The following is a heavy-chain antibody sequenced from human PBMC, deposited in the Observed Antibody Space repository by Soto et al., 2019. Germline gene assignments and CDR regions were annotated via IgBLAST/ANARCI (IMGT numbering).Heavy chain of an antibody. J-gene: IGHJ4*02. CDR2: INAGDGYT. D-gene: IGHD3-10*01. V-gene: IGHV1-3*05. Sequence: QVQFVQSGAEEREPGASVKVTCKTSGYTFTSHHIHWARQAPGQWLEWMGLINAGDGYTQYSRTFQDRVTFSRDTSAGTAYMEFSGLTYEDTAVYYCARAIGMVALDYWGQGTLVTVSS. CDR1: GYTFTSHH. CDR3: ARAIGMVALDY.